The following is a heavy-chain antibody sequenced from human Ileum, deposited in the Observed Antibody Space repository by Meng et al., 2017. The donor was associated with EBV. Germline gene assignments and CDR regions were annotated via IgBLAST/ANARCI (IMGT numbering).Heavy chain of an antibody. CDR1: GFGFSAYT. Sequence: LGESGVGVVPPGTSLSPSCAAAGFGFSAYTMLWGRQAPGKGLEWVALISNNGNSKSYADSVRGRFTISRDNAKNTLFLQVDSLRPEDTAVYYCAKGFSGTYYVLESWGQGTLVTVSS. V-gene: IGHV3-30-3*01. J-gene: IGHJ4*02. D-gene: IGHD1-26*01. CDR2: ISNNGNSK. CDR3: AKGFSGTYYVLES.